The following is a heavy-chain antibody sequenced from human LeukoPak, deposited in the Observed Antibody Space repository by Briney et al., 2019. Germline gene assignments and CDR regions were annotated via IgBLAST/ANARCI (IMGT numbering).Heavy chain of an antibody. CDR1: SGSISSLY. CDR3: ARDGSSGDFDF. J-gene: IGHJ4*02. CDR2: IYYSGST. D-gene: IGHD2-21*01. Sequence: PSETLSLTCTVSSGSISSLYWSWIRRPPGKGLEWIGYIYYSGSTNYNPSLKSRVTISLDTSKNQLSLKLSSVTAADTAVYYCARDGSSGDFDFWGQGTLVTVSS. V-gene: IGHV4-59*11.